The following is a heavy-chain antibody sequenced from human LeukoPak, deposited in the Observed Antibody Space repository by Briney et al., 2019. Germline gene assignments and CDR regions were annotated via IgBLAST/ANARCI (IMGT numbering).Heavy chain of an antibody. V-gene: IGHV3-7*01. CDR1: GFTFSSYW. CDR2: IKQDGSEK. Sequence: GGSLRLSCAASGFTFSSYWMSWVRQAPGKGLEWVANIKQDGSEKYYVDSVKGRFTISRDNAKNSLYLQMNSLRAEDTAVYYCARAGTYYYDSSGYLLRVTKGAFDIWGQGTMVTVSS. CDR3: ARAGTYYYDSSGYLLRVTKGAFDI. J-gene: IGHJ3*02. D-gene: IGHD3-22*01.